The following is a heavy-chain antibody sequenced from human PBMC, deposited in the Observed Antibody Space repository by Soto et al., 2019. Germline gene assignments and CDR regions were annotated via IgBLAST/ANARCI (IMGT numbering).Heavy chain of an antibody. Sequence: GASVKVSCKASGYTFTSYGISWVRQAPGQGLEWMGWISAYNGNTNYAQKLQGRVTMTTDTSTSTAYMELRSLRSDDTAVYYCARILLSYDFWSGYYTAEPYYFDYWGQGTPVTVSS. CDR1: GYTFTSYG. CDR2: ISAYNGNT. D-gene: IGHD3-3*01. J-gene: IGHJ4*02. V-gene: IGHV1-18*01. CDR3: ARILLSYDFWSGYYTAEPYYFDY.